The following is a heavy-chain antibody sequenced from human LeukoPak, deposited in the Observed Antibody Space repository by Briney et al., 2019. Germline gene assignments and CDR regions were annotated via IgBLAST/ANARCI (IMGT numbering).Heavy chain of an antibody. CDR2: IDNDGST. J-gene: IGHJ4*02. Sequence: GGSLRLSCAASGFSFNNYWMHWVRQAPGKGLEWVSRIDNDGSTRYADAVKGRFTISRDNAKNTLYLQINSLRADDTAVYYCVGSSGWPGCWGQGSLVTVSS. D-gene: IGHD6-19*01. V-gene: IGHV3-74*01. CDR3: VGSSGWPGC. CDR1: GFSFNNYW.